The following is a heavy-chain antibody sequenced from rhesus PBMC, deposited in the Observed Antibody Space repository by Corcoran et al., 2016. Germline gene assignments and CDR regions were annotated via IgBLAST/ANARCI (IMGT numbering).Heavy chain of an antibody. CDR1: GYCFTTYC. V-gene: IGHV5-2*01. D-gene: IGHD4-29*01. J-gene: IGHJ6*01. CDR3: AKAGISFHDYGSNSGLDY. CDR2: SDPGDSDD. Sequence: EVQLVHSGAVLTWPGESLQISCKTSGYCFTTYCIRWVRHMPVNGLEWMGASDPGDSDDEYIPSLQGQVTISADKSISTTYLKWSSLKASDSATYYCAKAGISFHDYGSNSGLDYWGQGVVVTVSS.